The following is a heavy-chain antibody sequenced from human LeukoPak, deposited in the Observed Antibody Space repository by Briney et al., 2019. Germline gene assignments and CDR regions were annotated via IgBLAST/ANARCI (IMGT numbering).Heavy chain of an antibody. Sequence: ASVKVSCKASGYTFTSYDINWVRQATGQGLEWMGWMNPNSGNTGYAQKFQGRVTITRNTSIGTAYMELSSLRSEDTAVYYCARGRYDFWSGYPGGWFAPWGQGTLVTVSS. CDR2: MNPNSGNT. CDR1: GYTFTSYD. J-gene: IGHJ5*02. CDR3: ARGRYDFWSGYPGGWFAP. V-gene: IGHV1-8*03. D-gene: IGHD3-3*01.